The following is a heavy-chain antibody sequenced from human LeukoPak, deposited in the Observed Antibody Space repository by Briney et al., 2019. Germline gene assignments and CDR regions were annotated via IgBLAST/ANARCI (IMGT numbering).Heavy chain of an antibody. Sequence: SETLSLTCTVSGGSISSYYWSWIRQPPGKGLEGIGYIYYSGSTNYNPSLKSRVTISVDTSKNQFSLKLSSVTAADTAVYYCATLKTYYYDSSGYQYYYYMDVWGKGTTVTVSS. J-gene: IGHJ6*03. V-gene: IGHV4-59*01. CDR1: GGSISSYY. CDR2: IYYSGST. D-gene: IGHD3-22*01. CDR3: ATLKTYYYDSSGYQYYYYMDV.